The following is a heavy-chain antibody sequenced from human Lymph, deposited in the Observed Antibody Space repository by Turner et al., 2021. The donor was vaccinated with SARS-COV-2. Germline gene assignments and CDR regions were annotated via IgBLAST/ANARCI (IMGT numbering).Heavy chain of an antibody. CDR3: ARGSGSYLSAFDI. D-gene: IGHD1-26*01. Sequence: QVQLVDSGGGVVQPGRSLGLSFAASGFTFSTYAIHWVRQSPGKGLEWVAVISYDGFNKYYSDSGKGQFTISRDNSKNTLYLQMSSLRAEDTAVYYCARGSGSYLSAFDIWGQGTMVTVSS. V-gene: IGHV3-30*04. J-gene: IGHJ3*02. CDR2: ISYDGFNK. CDR1: GFTFSTYA.